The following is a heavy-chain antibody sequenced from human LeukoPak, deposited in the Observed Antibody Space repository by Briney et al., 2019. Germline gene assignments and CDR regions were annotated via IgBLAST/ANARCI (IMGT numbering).Heavy chain of an antibody. D-gene: IGHD4-11*01. CDR2: IYYSGST. CDR3: ARRGQYYFDH. J-gene: IGHJ4*02. CDR1: GGSITSGGYY. V-gene: IGHV4-31*03. Sequence: SETLSLTRTVSGGSITSGGYYWSWIRQHPGKGLEWIGYIYYSGSTYYNPSLKSRVTISVDTSKNQFSLKLSSVTAADTAVYYCARRGQYYFDHWGQGTLVTVSS.